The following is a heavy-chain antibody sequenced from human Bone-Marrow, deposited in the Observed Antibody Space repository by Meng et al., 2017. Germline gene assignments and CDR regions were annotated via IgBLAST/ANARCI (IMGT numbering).Heavy chain of an antibody. J-gene: IGHJ5*02. CDR3: ARETSSSWYTGWFDP. CDR1: GYTFTSYA. Sequence: ASVKVSCKASGYTFTSYAMNWVRQAPGQGLEWMGWVNTNTGNPTYAQGFTGRFVFSLDTSVSTAYLQISSLKAEDTAVYYCARETSSSWYTGWFDPWGQGTLVTVS. D-gene: IGHD6-13*01. CDR2: VNTNTGNP. V-gene: IGHV7-4-1*02.